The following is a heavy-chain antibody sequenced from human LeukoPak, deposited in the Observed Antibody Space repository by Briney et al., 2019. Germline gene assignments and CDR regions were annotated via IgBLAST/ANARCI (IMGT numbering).Heavy chain of an antibody. V-gene: IGHV5-51*01. J-gene: IGHJ3*02. CDR1: GYSFTGHW. Sequence: GESLKNSCEAFGYSFTGHWIGWVRQMPGRGLEFMGTIYPGDSDTRYSPSFEGRVSISVDKSMNTAYLQWSGLKASDTAMYYCARYGKSGTYSHGFDIWGQGTMVIVSS. CDR3: ARYGKSGTYSHGFDI. CDR2: IYPGDSDT. D-gene: IGHD3-10*01.